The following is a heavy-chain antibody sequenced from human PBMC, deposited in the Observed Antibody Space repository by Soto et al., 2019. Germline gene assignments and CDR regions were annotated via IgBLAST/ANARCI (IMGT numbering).Heavy chain of an antibody. J-gene: IGHJ5*02. Sequence: GASVKVSCKASGYTFTSYGISWVRQAPGQGLEWMGWISAYNGNTNYAQELQGRVTMTTDTSTNTAYMELRSLRSDDTAVYYCARTPGYCSGGSCPGFDPWGQGTLVTVSA. CDR3: ARTPGYCSGGSCPGFDP. CDR2: ISAYNGNT. CDR1: GYTFTSYG. V-gene: IGHV1-18*01. D-gene: IGHD2-15*01.